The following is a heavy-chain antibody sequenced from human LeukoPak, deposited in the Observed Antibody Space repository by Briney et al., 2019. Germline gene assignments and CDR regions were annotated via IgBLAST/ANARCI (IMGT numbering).Heavy chain of an antibody. J-gene: IGHJ4*02. CDR2: IYTSVST. Sequence: SQTLSLTCTVSGGSISSGSYYWSWIRQPAGKGLEWIGRIYTSVSTNYNPSLKSRVTISVDTSKNQFSLKLSSVTAADTAVYYCASGDTAMGVYWGQGTLVTVSS. V-gene: IGHV4-61*02. D-gene: IGHD5-18*01. CDR3: ASGDTAMGVY. CDR1: GGSISSGSYY.